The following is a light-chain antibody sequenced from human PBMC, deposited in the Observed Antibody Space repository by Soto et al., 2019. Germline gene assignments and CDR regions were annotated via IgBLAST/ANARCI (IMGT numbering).Light chain of an antibody. CDR3: QQYNGYWT. Sequence: DIQMTQSPSTLSASVGDRVTITCRASKSISSWLAWYQQKPGKAPRVLIYDASSLAGGVPSRFSGGGSGTEFTLTISSLQPDDFATYYCQQYNGYWTFGQGTKVDIK. CDR1: KSISSW. J-gene: IGKJ1*01. V-gene: IGKV1-5*01. CDR2: DAS.